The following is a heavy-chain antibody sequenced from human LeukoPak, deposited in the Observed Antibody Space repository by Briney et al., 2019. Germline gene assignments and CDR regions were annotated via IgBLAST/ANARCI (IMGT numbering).Heavy chain of an antibody. J-gene: IGHJ4*02. CDR3: ASALSGPAWDLDY. CDR1: GGSFSGYY. V-gene: IGHV4-34*01. D-gene: IGHD5/OR15-5a*01. CDR2: INHSGST. Sequence: SETLSLTCAVYGGSFSGYYWSWIRQPPGKGLEWIGEINHSGSTNYNPSLKSRVTISVDTSKNQFSLKLSSVTAADTAVYYCASALSGPAWDLDYWGQGTLVTVSS.